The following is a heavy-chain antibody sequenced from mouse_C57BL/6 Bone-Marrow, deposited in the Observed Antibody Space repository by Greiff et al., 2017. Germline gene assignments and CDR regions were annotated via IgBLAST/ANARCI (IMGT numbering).Heavy chain of an antibody. CDR1: GYTFTNYW. J-gene: IGHJ3*01. CDR2: IYPGGGYT. CDR3: ARQENYDYSSFAY. V-gene: IGHV1-63*01. D-gene: IGHD2-4*01. Sequence: QVQLQQSGAELVRPGTSVKMSCKASGYTFTNYWIGWAKQRPGHGLEWIGDIYPGGGYTNYNEKFKGKATLTADKSSSTAYMQFSSLTSEDSAIYYCARQENYDYSSFAYWGQGTLVTVSA.